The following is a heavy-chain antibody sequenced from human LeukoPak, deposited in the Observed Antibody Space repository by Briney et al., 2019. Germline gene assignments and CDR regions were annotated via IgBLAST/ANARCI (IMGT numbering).Heavy chain of an antibody. Sequence: SETLSLTCTVSGGSISSSSYYWGWIRQPPGKGLEWIGSIYYSGSTYYNPSLKSRVTISVDTSKNQFSLKLSSVTAADTAVYYCASQYYDFWSGYYYFDYWGQGTLVTVSS. CDR3: ASQYYDFWSGYYYFDY. CDR1: GGSISSSSYY. V-gene: IGHV4-39*01. CDR2: IYYSGST. D-gene: IGHD3-3*01. J-gene: IGHJ4*02.